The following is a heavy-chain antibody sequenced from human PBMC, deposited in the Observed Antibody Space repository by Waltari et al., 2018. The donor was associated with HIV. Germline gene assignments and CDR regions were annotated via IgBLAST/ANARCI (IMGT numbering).Heavy chain of an antibody. CDR1: GGAFVSHT. D-gene: IGHD3-10*01. J-gene: IGHJ5*01. V-gene: IGHV1-69*08. CDR3: ASARETMGVDFDS. Sequence: QVQLVQSGAEVKKPGSSVKVSCKASGGAFVSHTINWVRQAPGQGLEWMGRASTMFGTANYAQKFQGRVTITADKSTSTAYMELNGLRFDDTAVYYCASARETMGVDFDSWGQGTLVTVS. CDR2: ASTMFGTA.